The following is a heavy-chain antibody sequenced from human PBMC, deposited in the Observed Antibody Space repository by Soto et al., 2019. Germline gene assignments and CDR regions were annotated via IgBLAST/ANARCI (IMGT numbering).Heavy chain of an antibody. Sequence: EVQLLESGGGMVQPGGSLRISCVASGFGFSSYAISWVRQSPGKGLEWVSTTPATDDDTSYALSVTGRFIVSRDNSKNTLSLLMRSLRAEDTALYYCAKVEDNTGWAVVDSWGQGTLVTAS. CDR3: AKVEDNTGWAVVDS. D-gene: IGHD6-19*01. J-gene: IGHJ4*02. CDR1: GFGFSSYA. V-gene: IGHV3-23*01. CDR2: TPATDDDT.